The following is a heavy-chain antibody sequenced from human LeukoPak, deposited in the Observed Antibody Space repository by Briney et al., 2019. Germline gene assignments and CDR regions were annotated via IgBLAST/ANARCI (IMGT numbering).Heavy chain of an antibody. CDR2: IYPGDSDT. J-gene: IGHJ5*02. V-gene: IGHV5-51*01. D-gene: IGHD6-13*01. Sequence: GESLKISCKGSGYTFTTYYIGWVRQMPGKGLEWMGIIYPGDSDTRYSPSFQGQVTVSADKSISTAYLQWSSLKASDNAMYYCARHYSSRFDPWGQGTLVTVSS. CDR1: GYTFTTYY. CDR3: ARHYSSRFDP.